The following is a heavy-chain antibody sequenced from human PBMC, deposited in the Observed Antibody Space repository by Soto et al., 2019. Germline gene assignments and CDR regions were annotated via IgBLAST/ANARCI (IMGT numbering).Heavy chain of an antibody. CDR1: GGSISSSSYY. V-gene: IGHV4-39*01. Sequence: SPTLSLTCTVSGGSISSSSYYWGWIRQPPGKGLEWIGSIYYSGSTYYNPSLKSRVTISVDTSKNQFSLKLSSVTAADTAVYYCARSSNIAALGFFGRYYYYMDVWGKGTTVTVSS. D-gene: IGHD6-6*01. CDR3: ARSSNIAALGFFGRYYYYMDV. CDR2: IYYSGST. J-gene: IGHJ6*03.